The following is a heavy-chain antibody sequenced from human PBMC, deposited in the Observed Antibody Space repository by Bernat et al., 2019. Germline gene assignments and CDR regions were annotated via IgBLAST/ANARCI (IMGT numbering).Heavy chain of an antibody. Sequence: QVQLVQSGAEVKKPGASVKVSCKASGYTFTGYYMHWVRQAPGQGLEWMGRINPNSGGTNYAQKFQGRVTMTRDTSISTAYMELSRLRSDDTAVYYRARGRYCSGGSCYSTYFQHWGQGTLVTVSS. V-gene: IGHV1-2*06. CDR3: ARGRYCSGGSCYSTYFQH. CDR2: INPNSGGT. CDR1: GYTFTGYY. D-gene: IGHD2-15*01. J-gene: IGHJ1*01.